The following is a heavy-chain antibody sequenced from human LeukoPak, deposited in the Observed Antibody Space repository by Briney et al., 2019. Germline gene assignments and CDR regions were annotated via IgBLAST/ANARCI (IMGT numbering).Heavy chain of an antibody. J-gene: IGHJ6*02. CDR1: GGSFSGYY. CDR3: ARVEAVAYYYYGMDV. V-gene: IGHV4-34*01. D-gene: IGHD6-19*01. CDR2: INHSGST. Sequence: SETLSLTCAVYGGSFSGYYWSWIRQPPGKGLEWIGEINHSGSTNYNPSLKSRVTISVDTSKNQFSLKLSSVTAADTAVYYCARVEAVAYYYYGMDVWGQGTTVTVSS.